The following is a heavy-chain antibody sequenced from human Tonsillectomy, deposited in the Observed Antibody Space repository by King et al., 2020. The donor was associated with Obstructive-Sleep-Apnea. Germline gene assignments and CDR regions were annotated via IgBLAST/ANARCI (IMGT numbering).Heavy chain of an antibody. CDR1: GFTFSDYH. Sequence: VQLVESGGGLVKPGGSLRLSCAASGFTFSDYHMSWLRQVPGKGLEWVSYISSSGSTIYYADSVKGRFTISRDNAKNSLYLQMNSLRAEDTAVYYCAREGGYDLQIYYYYGMDVWGQGTTVTVSS. V-gene: IGHV3-11*01. CDR3: AREGGYDLQIYYYYGMDV. CDR2: ISSSGSTI. J-gene: IGHJ6*02. D-gene: IGHD5-12*01.